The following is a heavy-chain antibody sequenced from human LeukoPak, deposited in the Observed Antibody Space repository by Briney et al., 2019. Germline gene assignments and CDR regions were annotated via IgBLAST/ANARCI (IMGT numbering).Heavy chain of an antibody. Sequence: PGGSLRLSCAASGFTFSNYAMSWVRQAPGKGLEGVSGISGSGGSTYYADSVKGRFTISRDNPRNTLYLQMNILRTEDTAVYYCAKEGTPQVSTWYDLWGQGTQVIVSS. CDR3: AKEGTPQVSTWYDL. J-gene: IGHJ5*02. CDR1: GFTFSNYA. D-gene: IGHD3-10*01. V-gene: IGHV3-23*01. CDR2: ISGSGGST.